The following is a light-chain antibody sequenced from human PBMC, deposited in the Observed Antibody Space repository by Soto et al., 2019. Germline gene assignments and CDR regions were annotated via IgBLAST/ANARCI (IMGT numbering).Light chain of an antibody. CDR2: DVN. J-gene: IGLJ2*01. CDR3: NSYSTTSVV. CDR1: SNDVDGYNY. Sequence: QSALTQPASVSGSPGQSITISCTGTSNDVDGYNYVSWYQQHPGKAPKLLIFDVNNRPSGVSDRFSASKSGNTASLTISGLQAEDEADYYCNSYSTTSVVFGGGTKLTVL. V-gene: IGLV2-14*03.